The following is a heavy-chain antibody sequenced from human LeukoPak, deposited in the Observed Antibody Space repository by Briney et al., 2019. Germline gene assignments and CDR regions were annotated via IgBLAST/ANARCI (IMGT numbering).Heavy chain of an antibody. CDR2: IYYSGST. CDR3: ARSAGVVNWFDP. V-gene: IGHV4-59*01. J-gene: IGHJ5*02. CDR1: GGSISSYY. Sequence: LSETLSLTCTVSGGSISSYYWSWIRQPPGKGLEWIGYIYYSGSTNYNPSLKSRVTISVDTSKNQFSLKLSSVTAADTAMYYCARSAGVVNWFDPWGQGTLVTVSS. D-gene: IGHD2-8*01.